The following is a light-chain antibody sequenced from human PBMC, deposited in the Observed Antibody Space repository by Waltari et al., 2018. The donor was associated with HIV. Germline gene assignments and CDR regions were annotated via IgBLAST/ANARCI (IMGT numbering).Light chain of an antibody. V-gene: IGLV1-40*01. CDR2: GSS. Sequence: QAVLTQPPSVSGAPGLRVTISCTGSSSNIGAGYDVHWYQQLPGTAPKRLSHGSSNRPSEVPDRFSGSKSGASASLAIAGLQAEDETEYYCQSYDSSLSGSVFGGGTKLTVL. CDR1: SSNIGAGYD. CDR3: QSYDSSLSGSV. J-gene: IGLJ2*01.